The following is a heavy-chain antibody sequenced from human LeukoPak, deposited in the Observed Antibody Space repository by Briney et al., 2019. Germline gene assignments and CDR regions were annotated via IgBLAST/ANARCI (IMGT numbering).Heavy chain of an antibody. D-gene: IGHD1-1*01. CDR2: INPSGGST. J-gene: IGHJ4*02. Sequence: GASVKVSCKASGYTFTSYYMHWVRQAPGQGLEWMGIINPSGGSTSYAQKFQGRVTMTRDTSTGTVYMEVSSLRSEDTAVYYCARETNDWNFDYWGQGTLVTVSS. V-gene: IGHV1-46*01. CDR1: GYTFTSYY. CDR3: ARETNDWNFDY.